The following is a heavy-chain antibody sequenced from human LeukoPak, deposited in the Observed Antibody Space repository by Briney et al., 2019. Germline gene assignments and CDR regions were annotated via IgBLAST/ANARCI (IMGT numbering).Heavy chain of an antibody. Sequence: GASVKVSCKASGYTFTSYAMNWVRQAPAQGLEWMGWINTNTGNPTYAQGFTGRFVFTMDTAVSTDYLQISSLKDEDTAVYYCARVGVGAGNTAWGLGFDPWGQGTLVTVSS. J-gene: IGHJ5*02. D-gene: IGHD3-3*01. CDR2: INTNTGNP. CDR3: ARVGVGAGNTAWGLGFDP. V-gene: IGHV7-4-1*02. CDR1: GYTFTSYA.